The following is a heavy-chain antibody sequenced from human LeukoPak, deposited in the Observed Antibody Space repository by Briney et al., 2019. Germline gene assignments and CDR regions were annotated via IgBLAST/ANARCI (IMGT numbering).Heavy chain of an antibody. D-gene: IGHD1-26*01. CDR3: ARHGMPPYYYGMDV. Sequence: SETLSLTCTVSGGSISSYYWSWIRQPPGKGLEWIGYIYYSGSTNYNPSLKSRVTISVDTSKNQFSLKLGSVTAADTAVYYCARHGMPPYYYGMDVWGQGTTVTVSS. CDR1: GGSISSYY. J-gene: IGHJ6*02. CDR2: IYYSGST. V-gene: IGHV4-59*08.